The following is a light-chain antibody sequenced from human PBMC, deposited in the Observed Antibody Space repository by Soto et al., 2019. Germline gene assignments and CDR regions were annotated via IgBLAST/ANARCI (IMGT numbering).Light chain of an antibody. CDR1: QSVSSSY. J-gene: IGKJ4*01. CDR2: GAS. V-gene: IGKV3D-20*02. Sequence: EIVLTQSPGTLSLSPGERATLSCRASQSVSSSYLAWYQQKPGQAPSLLIYGASSRATGIPDRFSGSGSGTDFTLTISSLEPEDFAVYYCQQRSNWPPFTFGGGTKVDIK. CDR3: QQRSNWPPFT.